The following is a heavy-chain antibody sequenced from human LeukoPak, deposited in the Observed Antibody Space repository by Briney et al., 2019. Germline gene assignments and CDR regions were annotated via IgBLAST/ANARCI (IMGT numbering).Heavy chain of an antibody. CDR3: AREVRSNDAFDV. V-gene: IGHV4-39*07. D-gene: IGHD3-10*01. Sequence: SETLSLTCTVSGGSISSSSYYWGWIRQPPGKGLEWIGRIYTSGSTNYNPSLKSRVTISLDTSNNHFSLKLISVTAADTALYYCAREVRSNDAFDVWGQGIMVNVAS. CDR1: GGSISSSSYY. J-gene: IGHJ3*01. CDR2: IYTSGST.